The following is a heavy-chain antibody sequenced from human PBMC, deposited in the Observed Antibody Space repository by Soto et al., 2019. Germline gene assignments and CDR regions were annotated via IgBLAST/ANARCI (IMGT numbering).Heavy chain of an antibody. CDR1: GGSISSSSYY. J-gene: IGHJ4*02. CDR2: IYYSGST. D-gene: IGHD1-26*01. CDR3: ASFLAGSWIGY. Sequence: PAETLSLTCAVSGGSISSSSYYWCWIRQPPGKGLEWIGSIYYSGSTYYNPSLKSRVTISVDTSKNQFSLKLSSVAAADTAVYYCASFLAGSWIGYWGQGTPVTVSS. V-gene: IGHV4-39*01.